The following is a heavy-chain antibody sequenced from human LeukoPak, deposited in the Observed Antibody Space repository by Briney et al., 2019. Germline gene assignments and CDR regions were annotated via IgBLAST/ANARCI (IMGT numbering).Heavy chain of an antibody. D-gene: IGHD3-22*01. CDR1: GYTLTELS. CDR3: ATDPRMASNLYYE. CDR2: FDPEDGET. Sequence: ASVKVSFKVSGYTLTELSMHWVRQAPGKGREWMGGFDPEDGETIYAQKFQGRVTITEGTSTDTAYMELSSLRSEDTAVYYCATDPRMASNLYYEWGQGALVTVSS. J-gene: IGHJ4*02. V-gene: IGHV1-24*01.